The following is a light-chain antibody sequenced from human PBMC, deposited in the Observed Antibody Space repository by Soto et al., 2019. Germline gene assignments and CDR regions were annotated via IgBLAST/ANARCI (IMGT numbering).Light chain of an antibody. CDR1: SSNIGAGYD. CDR3: QSYDRSLSGLYV. J-gene: IGLJ1*01. Sequence: QSVLTQPPSVSGAPGQRVTISCTGSSSNIGAGYDVHWYQQLPGTAPKLLIYGNSNRPSGVPDRFSGSKSGTSASLAITGLQAEDEADYSCQSYDRSLSGLYVFGTGTKLTVL. V-gene: IGLV1-40*01. CDR2: GNS.